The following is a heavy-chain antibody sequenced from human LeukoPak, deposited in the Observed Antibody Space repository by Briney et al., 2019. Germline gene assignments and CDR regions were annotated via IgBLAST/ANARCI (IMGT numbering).Heavy chain of an antibody. CDR1: GGSFSGYY. Sequence: SETLSLTCAVYGGSFSGYYWSWIRQPPGKGLEWIGEINHSGSTNYNPSLKSRVTISVDTSKNQFSLKLTSVTAADTALYYCAREVEGVGDPREDYYHYYYMDVWGKGTTVTVSS. V-gene: IGHV4-34*01. D-gene: IGHD3-10*01. CDR2: INHSGST. J-gene: IGHJ6*03. CDR3: AREVEGVGDPREDYYHYYYMDV.